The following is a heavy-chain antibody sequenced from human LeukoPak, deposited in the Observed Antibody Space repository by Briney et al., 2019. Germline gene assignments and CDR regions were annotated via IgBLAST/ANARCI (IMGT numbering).Heavy chain of an antibody. V-gene: IGHV4-30-2*03. D-gene: IGHD3-22*01. CDR2: IYHSGST. J-gene: IGHJ3*02. CDR3: ASSYYYDSSGYYIDAFDI. CDR1: GGSISSGDYY. Sequence: SQTLSLTCTVSGGSISSGDYYWSWIRQPPGKGLEWIGSIYHSGSTYYNPSLKTRVTISVDTSKNQFSLKLSSVTAADTAVYYCASSYYYDSSGYYIDAFDIWGQGTMVTVSS.